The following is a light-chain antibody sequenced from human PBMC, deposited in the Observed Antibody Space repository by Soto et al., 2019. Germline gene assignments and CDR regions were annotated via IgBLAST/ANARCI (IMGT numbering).Light chain of an antibody. V-gene: IGKV3-20*01. J-gene: IGKJ2*01. CDR2: AAS. CDR3: LQRFTSPRT. CDR1: QSVGTDY. Sequence: EIVLTQSPGTLSLSPGERASFSCRASQSVGTDYLGWYQHKPGQAPRLLIRAASRRATDIPDRFSGSGSGTDFTLTINKLDPEDSAVYYCLQRFTSPRTFGQGTKLEIK.